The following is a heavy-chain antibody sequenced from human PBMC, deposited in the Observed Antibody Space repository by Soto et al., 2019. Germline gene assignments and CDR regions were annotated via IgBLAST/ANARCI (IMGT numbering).Heavy chain of an antibody. J-gene: IGHJ4*02. CDR2: ISAYNGNT. CDR1: GYTFTSYG. Sequence: QVQLVQSGAEVKKPGASVKVSCKASGYTFTSYGISWVRQAPGQGLAWMGWISAYNGNTNYAQKLQGRVTMTTDTSTSTAYMERRSLRSDDTAVYYWARTSSGWTRGDFDYWGQGARVTVSS. V-gene: IGHV1-18*04. CDR3: ARTSSGWTRGDFDY. D-gene: IGHD6-19*01.